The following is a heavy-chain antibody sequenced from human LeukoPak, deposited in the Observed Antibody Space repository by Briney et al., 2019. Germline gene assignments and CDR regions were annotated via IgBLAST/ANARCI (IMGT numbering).Heavy chain of an antibody. CDR3: TRQRYQLLPDY. CDR2: MNPNSGNT. CDR1: GYTFTSYG. J-gene: IGHJ4*02. V-gene: IGHV1-8*02. Sequence: ASVKVSCKASGYTFTSYGISWVRQATGQGLEWMGWMNPNSGNTGYAQKFQGRVTMTRNTSISTAYMELSSLRSEDTAVYYCTRQRYQLLPDYWGQGTLVTVSS. D-gene: IGHD2-2*01.